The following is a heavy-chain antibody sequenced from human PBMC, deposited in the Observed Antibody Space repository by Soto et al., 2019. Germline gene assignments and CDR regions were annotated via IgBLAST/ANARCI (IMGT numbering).Heavy chain of an antibody. CDR1: VYTFTGCY. Sequence: GASVKVSFEASVYTFTGCYMHWVRQAPGQGLDWMGWINPKSGGTNYAQKFQGRVTMTRDTSISTAYMELSRLRSDDTAVYYCARGNVVVVAATREYYFDYWGQGTLVTVSS. D-gene: IGHD2-15*01. J-gene: IGHJ4*02. CDR3: ARGNVVVVAATREYYFDY. V-gene: IGHV1-2*02. CDR2: INPKSGGT.